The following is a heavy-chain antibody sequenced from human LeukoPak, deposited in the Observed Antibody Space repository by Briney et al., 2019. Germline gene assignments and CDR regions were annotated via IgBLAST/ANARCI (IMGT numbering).Heavy chain of an antibody. CDR3: ARASIAVAAGLQY. J-gene: IGHJ4*02. Sequence: PGGSLRLSCAASGFTFSSYSMNWVRQAPGKGLERVSYISSSSSPIYYADSVKGRFTISRDNAKNSMYLQMNSLRAEDTAVYYCARASIAVAAGLQYWGQGTLVTVSS. CDR2: ISSSSSPI. D-gene: IGHD6-19*01. V-gene: IGHV3-48*04. CDR1: GFTFSSYS.